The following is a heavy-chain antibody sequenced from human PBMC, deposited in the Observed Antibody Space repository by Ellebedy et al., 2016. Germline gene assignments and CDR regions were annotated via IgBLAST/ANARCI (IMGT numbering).Heavy chain of an antibody. V-gene: IGHV1-18*01. J-gene: IGHJ4*02. CDR2: ISTYDGNT. Sequence: ASVKVSCKASGYTFTSYGISWVRQAPGQGLEWMGWISTYDGNTNYAQNLQGRVTMTTDTSTGTVYMELRSLISDDTAVYYCARDSGRVSHFRTCGDYWGQGTLVTVSS. D-gene: IGHD1-14*01. CDR3: ARDSGRVSHFRTCGDY. CDR1: GYTFTSYG.